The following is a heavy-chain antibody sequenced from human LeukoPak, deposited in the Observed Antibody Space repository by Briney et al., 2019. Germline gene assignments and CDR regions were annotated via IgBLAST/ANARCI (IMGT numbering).Heavy chain of an antibody. J-gene: IGHJ4*02. CDR3: ARESSGWYYFDY. Sequence: SETLSLTCTVSGDSISSGSYYWSWIRQPAGKGLGWIGRFSTSGSTNCNPSLKSRVTISIDTSKNQFSLRLTSVTAADTAVYYCARESSGWYYFDYWGQGTLVTVSS. CDR1: GDSISSGSYY. D-gene: IGHD6-19*01. CDR2: FSTSGST. V-gene: IGHV4-61*02.